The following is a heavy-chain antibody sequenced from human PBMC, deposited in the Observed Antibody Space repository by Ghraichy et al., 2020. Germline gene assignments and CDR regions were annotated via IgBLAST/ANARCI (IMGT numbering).Heavy chain of an antibody. J-gene: IGHJ6*02. Sequence: SETLSLTCAVSSGSISSYYWSWIRQPPGKGLEWIGYIYYSGNTNYNPSLKSRVTISVDTSKNQFSLKMSSVTAADTAVYYCARGGYCTSTSCCATCHGLEVWSQGTTVTGSS. CDR2: IYYSGNT. D-gene: IGHD2-2*01. V-gene: IGHV4-59*01. CDR1: SGSISSYY. CDR3: ARGGYCTSTSCCATCHGLEV.